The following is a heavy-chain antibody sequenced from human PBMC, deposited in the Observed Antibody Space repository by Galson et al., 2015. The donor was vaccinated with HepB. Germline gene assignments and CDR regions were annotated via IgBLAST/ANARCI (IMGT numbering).Heavy chain of an antibody. V-gene: IGHV3-30*18. Sequence: SLRLSCAASGFTFSSYGMHWVRQAPGKGLEWVAVISYDGSNKYYADSVKGRFTISRDNSKNTLYLQMNSLRAEDTAVYYCAKEGGGKGAEDIVVVPAAIPLARRNYYYYMDVWGKGTTVTVSS. J-gene: IGHJ6*03. CDR2: ISYDGSNK. D-gene: IGHD2-2*02. CDR1: GFTFSSYG. CDR3: AKEGGGKGAEDIVVVPAAIPLARRNYYYYMDV.